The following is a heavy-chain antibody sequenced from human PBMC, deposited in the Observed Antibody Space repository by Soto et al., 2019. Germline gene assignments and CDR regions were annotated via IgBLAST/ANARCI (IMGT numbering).Heavy chain of an antibody. CDR1: GGSISSYY. J-gene: IGHJ6*02. CDR3: ARLDYYDSSGYPRAYYYYGMDV. V-gene: IGHV4-59*01. Sequence: QVQLQESGPGLVKPSETLSLTCTVSGGSISSYYWSWIRQPPGKGLEWIGYIYYSGSTNYNPSLKSRVTISVDTSKNQFSLKLSSVTAADTAVYYCARLDYYDSSGYPRAYYYYGMDVWGQGTTVTVSS. CDR2: IYYSGST. D-gene: IGHD3-22*01.